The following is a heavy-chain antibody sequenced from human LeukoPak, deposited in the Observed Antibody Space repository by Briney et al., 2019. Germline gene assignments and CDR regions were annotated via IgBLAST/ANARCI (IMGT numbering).Heavy chain of an antibody. J-gene: IGHJ4*02. CDR1: GGSFSSYY. CDR3: VYCSSTTCYMARPYY. Sequence: SETLSLICAVYGGSFSSYYWSWIRQPPGKGLEWIGEINHSGSTNYNPSLKSRVTILVDTSKNQVSLELSSVTAADTAVYYCVYCSSTTCYMARPYYWGQGTLVTVSS. D-gene: IGHD2-2*02. CDR2: INHSGST. V-gene: IGHV4-34*01.